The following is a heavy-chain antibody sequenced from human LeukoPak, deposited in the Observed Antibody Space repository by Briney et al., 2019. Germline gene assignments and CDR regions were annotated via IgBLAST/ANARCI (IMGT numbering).Heavy chain of an antibody. Sequence: PGGSLRLSCAASGFTFSSYAMSWVRQAPGKGLEWVSAISGSGGSTYYADSVKGRFTISRDNSKNTLYLQMNSLRAEDTAVYYCAKDQKSSGWYDYFDYWGQGTLVTVSS. CDR3: AKDQKSSGWYDYFDY. CDR1: GFTFSSYA. V-gene: IGHV3-23*01. CDR2: ISGSGGST. D-gene: IGHD6-19*01. J-gene: IGHJ4*02.